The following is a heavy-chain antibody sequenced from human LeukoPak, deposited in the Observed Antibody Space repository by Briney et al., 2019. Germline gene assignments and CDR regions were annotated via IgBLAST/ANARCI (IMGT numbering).Heavy chain of an antibody. CDR3: ASQGDYYYMDV. CDR2: INHSGST. J-gene: IGHJ6*03. V-gene: IGHV4-34*01. CDR1: GGSFSGYY. Sequence: SETLSLTCAVYGGSFSGYYWSWIRQPPGKGLEWIGEINHSGSTNYNPSLKSRVTISVDTSKNQFSLKLSSVTAADTAVYYCASQGDYYYMDVWGKGTTVTISS.